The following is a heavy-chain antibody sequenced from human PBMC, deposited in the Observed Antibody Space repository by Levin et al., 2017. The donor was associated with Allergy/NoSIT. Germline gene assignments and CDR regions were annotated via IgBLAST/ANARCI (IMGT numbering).Heavy chain of an antibody. CDR2: ISYDGSNK. CDR1: GFTFSSYG. CDR3: AKVPGYSSSWPYFDY. Sequence: GGSLRLSCAASGFTFSSYGMHWVRQAPGKGLEWVAVISYDGSNKYYADSVKGRFTISRDNSKNTLYLQMNSLRAEDTAVYYCAKVPGYSSSWPYFDYWGQGTLVTVSS. V-gene: IGHV3-30*18. J-gene: IGHJ4*02. D-gene: IGHD6-13*01.